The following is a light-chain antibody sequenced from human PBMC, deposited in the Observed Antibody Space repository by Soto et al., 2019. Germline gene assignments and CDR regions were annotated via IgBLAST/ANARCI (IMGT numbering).Light chain of an antibody. V-gene: IGKV3-11*01. CDR1: QNISNF. Sequence: VLSQSTLTLSLSPGDRVTFSCRDTQNISNFVMWHQKPPGQAPRLIIDDVSNRAAGTPGRFSGGGSGKDFTLTSRRQEPEDVVVYCYQQRSNWPWTFGQGTKVDIK. J-gene: IGKJ1*01. CDR3: QQRSNWPWT. CDR2: DVS.